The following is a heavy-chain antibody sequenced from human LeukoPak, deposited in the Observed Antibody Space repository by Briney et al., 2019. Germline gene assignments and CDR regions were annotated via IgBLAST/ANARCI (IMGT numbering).Heavy chain of an antibody. CDR1: GYTFTGHF. CDR3: ARGSQANWNDFGWFDP. V-gene: IGHV1-2*02. CDR2: ISPNSGDT. Sequence: GASAKVSCKASGYTFTGHFMHWVRQTPGQGLDWVGWISPNSGDTNYAVRFQGRISITSDTSSSTAYMELSRLRPADTAVYYCARGSQANWNDFGWFDPWGQGTLVTVS. J-gene: IGHJ5*02. D-gene: IGHD1-1*01.